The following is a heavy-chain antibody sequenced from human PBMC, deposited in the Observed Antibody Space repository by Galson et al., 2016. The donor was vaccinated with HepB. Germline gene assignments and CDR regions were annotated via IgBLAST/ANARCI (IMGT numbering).Heavy chain of an antibody. V-gene: IGHV3-23*01. CDR3: AKGRNYYDNSGYFAD. CDR1: GFTFSGYA. D-gene: IGHD3-22*01. Sequence: SLRLSCAASGFTFSGYAMSWVRQAPGKGLECVSSISGNGGTTYYADSVKGRFTISRDNSKNTLYLQMNSLRADDTAVYYCAKGRNYYDNSGYFADWGQGTLVTVSS. CDR2: ISGNGGTT. J-gene: IGHJ4*02.